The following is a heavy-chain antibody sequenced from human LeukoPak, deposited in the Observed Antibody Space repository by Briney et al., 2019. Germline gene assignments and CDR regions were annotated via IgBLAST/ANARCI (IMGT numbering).Heavy chain of an antibody. CDR3: ARISAAGTWGAWFDP. J-gene: IGHJ5*02. CDR1: GGSISSSSYY. D-gene: IGHD6-13*01. CDR2: IYYSGST. V-gene: IGHV4-39*01. Sequence: SETLSLTCTVSGGSISSSSYYWGWIRQPPGKGLEWIGSIYYSGSTYYNPSLKSRVTISVDTSKNQFSLKLSSVTAADTAVYYCARISAAGTWGAWFDPWGQGTLVTVSS.